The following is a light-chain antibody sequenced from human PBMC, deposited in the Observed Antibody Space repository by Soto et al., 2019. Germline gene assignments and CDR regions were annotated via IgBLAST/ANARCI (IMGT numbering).Light chain of an antibody. CDR2: KAS. J-gene: IGKJ4*01. Sequence: DIQMTQSPSSLSASVGDRVTITCRASQSISSYLNWYQQKPGKAPKLLIYKASTLKSGVPSRFSGSGSGTEFALTISSLQPDDFATYYCQQLNSYRLTFGGGTKVDIK. V-gene: IGKV1-5*03. CDR1: QSISSY. CDR3: QQLNSYRLT.